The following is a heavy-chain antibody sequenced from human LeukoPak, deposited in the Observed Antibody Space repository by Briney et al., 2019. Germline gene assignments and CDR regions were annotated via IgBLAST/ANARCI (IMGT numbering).Heavy chain of an antibody. V-gene: IGHV4-59*01. CDR1: GGSISSYY. CDR2: IYYSGST. Sequence: SETLSLTCTVSGGSISSYYWSWIRQPPGKGLEWIGYIYYSGSTNYSPSLKSRVTISVDTSKNQFSLKLSSVTAADTAVYYCAGTDSSGWPHDAFDIWGQGTMVTVSS. D-gene: IGHD6-19*01. J-gene: IGHJ3*02. CDR3: AGTDSSGWPHDAFDI.